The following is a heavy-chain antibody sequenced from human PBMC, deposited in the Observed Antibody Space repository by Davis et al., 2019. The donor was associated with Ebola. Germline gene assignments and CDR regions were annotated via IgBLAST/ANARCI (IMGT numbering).Heavy chain of an antibody. J-gene: IGHJ4*02. Sequence: HSQTLSLTCAISGDSVSIKSAGWNWIRQSPSRGLEWLGRTYYSSKWYNESALSVKSRITISADTAKNQLSLHLNSVTPEDTAVYYCARGWLRSAFDQWGQGTLVTVSS. CDR2: TYYSSKWYN. V-gene: IGHV6-1*01. D-gene: IGHD5-12*01. CDR3: ARGWLRSAFDQ. CDR1: GDSVSIKSAG.